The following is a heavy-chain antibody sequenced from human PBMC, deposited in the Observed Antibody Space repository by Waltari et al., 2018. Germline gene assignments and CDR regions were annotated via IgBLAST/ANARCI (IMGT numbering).Heavy chain of an antibody. V-gene: IGHV4-34*01. CDR2: INHSGST. J-gene: IGHJ5*02. D-gene: IGHD6-13*01. Sequence: QVQLQQWGAGLLKPSETLSLTCAVYGGSFSGYYWSWIRQPPGKGLEWIGEINHSGSTNYNPSLKSRVTISVDTSKNQFSLKLSSVTAADTAVYYCGRGRGGYSSSWYWFDPWGQGTLVTVSS. CDR3: GRGRGGYSSSWYWFDP. CDR1: GGSFSGYY.